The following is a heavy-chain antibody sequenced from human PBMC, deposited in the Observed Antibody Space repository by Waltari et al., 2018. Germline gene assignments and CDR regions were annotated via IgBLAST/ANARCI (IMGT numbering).Heavy chain of an antibody. CDR3: AKAPFTMVRGVIINPLYFDY. V-gene: IGHV3-23*01. Sequence: LSCAASGFTFSSYAMSWVRQAPGKGLEWVSAISGSGGSTYYADSVKGRFTISRDNSKNTLYLQMNSLRAEDTAVYYCAKAPFTMVRGVIINPLYFDYWGQGTLVTVSS. J-gene: IGHJ4*02. CDR2: ISGSGGST. CDR1: GFTFSSYA. D-gene: IGHD3-10*01.